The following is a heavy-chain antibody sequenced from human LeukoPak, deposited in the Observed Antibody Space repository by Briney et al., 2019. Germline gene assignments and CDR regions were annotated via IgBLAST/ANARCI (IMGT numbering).Heavy chain of an antibody. J-gene: IGHJ4*02. V-gene: IGHV3-23*01. CDR1: GFTFSSYA. D-gene: IGHD1-26*01. Sequence: GGSLRLSCAASGFTFSSYAMSWVRQAPGKGLEWVSAISGSGGSTYYADSVKGRFTISRDNSKNTLYLQMNSLRAEDTAVYYCARDPKPRYSGSYFCYWGQGTLVTVSS. CDR2: ISGSGGST. CDR3: ARDPKPRYSGSYFCY.